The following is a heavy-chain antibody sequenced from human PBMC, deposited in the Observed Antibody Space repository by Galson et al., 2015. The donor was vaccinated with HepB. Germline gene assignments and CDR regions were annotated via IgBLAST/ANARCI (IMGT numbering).Heavy chain of an antibody. D-gene: IGHD3-3*01. CDR2: INPSGGST. CDR3: ARDSYDFWSGYYNGDYYYYYGMDV. V-gene: IGHV1-46*01. J-gene: IGHJ6*02. CDR1: GYTFTSYY. Sequence: SVKVSCKASGYTFTSYYMHWVRQAPGQGLEWMGIINPSGGSTSYAQKFQGRVTMTRDTSTSTVYMELSSLRSEDTAVYYCARDSYDFWSGYYNGDYYYYYGMDVWGQGTTVTVSS.